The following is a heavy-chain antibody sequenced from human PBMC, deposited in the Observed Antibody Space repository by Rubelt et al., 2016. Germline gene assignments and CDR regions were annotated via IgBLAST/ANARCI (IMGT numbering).Heavy chain of an antibody. V-gene: IGHV2-5*02. J-gene: IGHJ4*02. CDR1: GFSLRTSGVG. CDR3: VHSLVTPAFVDY. D-gene: IGHD4-23*01. Sequence: QITLKESGPTLVKPTQTLTLTCTFSGFSLRTSGVGVGWIRQPPGKALEWLALIYWDGDKRYSPSLKSRLTITTDTSKNQVVLTMTTMKPVDTATYYCVHSLVTPAFVDYWGQGTLVTVSS. CDR2: IYWDGDK.